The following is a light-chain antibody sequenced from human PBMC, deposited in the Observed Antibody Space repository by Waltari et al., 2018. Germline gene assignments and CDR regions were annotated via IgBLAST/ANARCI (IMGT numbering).Light chain of an antibody. CDR1: QGIRND. V-gene: IGKV1-6*01. J-gene: IGKJ1*01. CDR2: AAS. Sequence: AIQMTQSPSSLSASVGDRVTITCRASQGIRNDVGWYQKKPGKAPKLLISAASSLQGGVPSRFSGSGSGTDVALTISSLQPEDFATYYGLQDYNYPWTFGQGTKVEIK. CDR3: LQDYNYPWT.